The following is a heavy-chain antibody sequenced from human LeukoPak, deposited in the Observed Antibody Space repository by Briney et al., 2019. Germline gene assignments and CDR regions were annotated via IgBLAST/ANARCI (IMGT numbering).Heavy chain of an antibody. V-gene: IGHV4-31*03. CDR2: IYYSGST. Sequence: SETLSLTCTVSGGSISSGGYHWSWIRQHPGKGLEWIGYIYYSGSTYYNPSLKSRVTISVDTSKNQFSLKLSSVTAADTAVYYCARLSSSWSGYFDYWGQGTLVTVSS. CDR1: GGSISSGGYH. CDR3: ARLSSSWSGYFDY. D-gene: IGHD6-13*01. J-gene: IGHJ4*02.